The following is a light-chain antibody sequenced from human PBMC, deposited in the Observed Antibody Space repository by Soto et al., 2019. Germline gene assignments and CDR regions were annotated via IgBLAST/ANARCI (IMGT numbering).Light chain of an antibody. CDR2: LNSDGTH. CDR1: SGHSSYP. J-gene: IGLJ2*01. CDR3: QTWATGIRV. V-gene: IGLV4-69*01. Sequence: QPVLTQSPSASASLGASVNLTCTLSSGHSSYPIAWHQQQPDKGPRYLMRLNSDGTHNKGDGIPDRFSGSTSGAERYLTISSLQSEDEADYYCQTWATGIRVFGGGTKVTVL.